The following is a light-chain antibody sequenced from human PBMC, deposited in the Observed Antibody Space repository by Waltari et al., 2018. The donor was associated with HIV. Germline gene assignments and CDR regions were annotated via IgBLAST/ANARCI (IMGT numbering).Light chain of an antibody. CDR3: QQYVQRT. CDR2: GAS. J-gene: IGKJ1*01. Sequence: EIVLTQSPGTLSLSPGERATLSCRASQSVSSSYLAWYQQKPGQAPRLLIYGASSRATGIPDRFSGSGSGTDFTLTISRLEPEDFAVYYCQQYVQRTFGQGTKVEIK. CDR1: QSVSSSY. V-gene: IGKV3-20*01.